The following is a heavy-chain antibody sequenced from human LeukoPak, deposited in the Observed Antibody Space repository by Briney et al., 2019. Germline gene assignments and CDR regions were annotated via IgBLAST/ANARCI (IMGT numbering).Heavy chain of an antibody. V-gene: IGHV4-39*07. J-gene: IGHJ4*02. D-gene: IGHD3-10*01. CDR2: IYYSGST. CDR1: GGSISSSGYY. Sequence: SETLSLTCTVSGGSISSSGYYWGWIRQPPGKGLEWIGSIYYSGSTYYNPSLKSRVTISVDTSKNQFSLKLSSVTAADTAVYYCATSDYYGSGSYYDYWGQGTLVTVSS. CDR3: ATSDYYGSGSYYDY.